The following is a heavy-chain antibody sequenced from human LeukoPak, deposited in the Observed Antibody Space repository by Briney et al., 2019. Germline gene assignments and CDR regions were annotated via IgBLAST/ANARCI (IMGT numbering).Heavy chain of an antibody. J-gene: IGHJ4*02. CDR3: ARGWGDGYDNFDY. Sequence: GRSLRLSCAASGFTFSSYGMHWVRQAPGKGLEWVAVIWYDGSNKYYADSVKGRFTISRDNSKNTPYLQMNSLRAEDTAVYYCARGWGDGYDNFDYWGQGTLVTVSS. D-gene: IGHD5-24*01. CDR2: IWYDGSNK. V-gene: IGHV3-33*01. CDR1: GFTFSSYG.